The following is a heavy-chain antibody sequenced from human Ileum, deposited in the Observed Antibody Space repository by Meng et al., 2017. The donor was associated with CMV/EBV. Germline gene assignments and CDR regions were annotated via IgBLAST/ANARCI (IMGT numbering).Heavy chain of an antibody. V-gene: IGHV3-30-3*02. CDR2: ISYDGSNK. D-gene: IGHD6-19*01. Sequence: GGSLRLSCAASGFTFSSYAMHWVRQAPGKGLEWVAVISYDGSNKYYADSVKGRFTISRDNSKNTLYLQMNSLRAEDTAVYYCAKTGLVAYYGMDVWGQGTTVTVSS. CDR1: GFTFSSYA. CDR3: AKTGLVAYYGMDV. J-gene: IGHJ6*02.